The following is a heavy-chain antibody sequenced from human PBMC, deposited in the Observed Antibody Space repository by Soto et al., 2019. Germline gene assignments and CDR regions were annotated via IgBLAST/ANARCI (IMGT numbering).Heavy chain of an antibody. CDR2: ISYDGSNK. Sequence: GGSLSLSCAASGFTFSSYAMHWVRQAPGKGLEWVAVISYDGSNKYYADSVKGRFTISRDNSKNTLYLQMNSLRAEDTAVYYCARDPSLDDSSGYYYDYWGQGTLVTVSS. CDR3: ARDPSLDDSSGYYYDY. CDR1: GFTFSSYA. V-gene: IGHV3-30-3*01. D-gene: IGHD3-22*01. J-gene: IGHJ4*02.